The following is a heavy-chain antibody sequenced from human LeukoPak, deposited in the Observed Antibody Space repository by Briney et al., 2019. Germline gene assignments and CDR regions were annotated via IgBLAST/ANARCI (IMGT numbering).Heavy chain of an antibody. Sequence: GGSLRLSCAASGFTVISTYMSWVRQAPGKGLEWVSIIYSGGSTYHADSVKGRFTISRDISKNTLYLQMNSLRAEDTAVYYCAGHQRDSSAYYYMDYWGQGTLVTVSS. D-gene: IGHD3-22*01. CDR3: AGHQRDSSAYYYMDY. CDR1: GFTVISTY. J-gene: IGHJ4*02. CDR2: IYSGGST. V-gene: IGHV3-53*01.